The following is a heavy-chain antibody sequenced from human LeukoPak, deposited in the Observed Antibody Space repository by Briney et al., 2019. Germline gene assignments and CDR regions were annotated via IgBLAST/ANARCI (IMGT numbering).Heavy chain of an antibody. CDR1: GFTFSDYA. D-gene: IGHD5-12*01. V-gene: IGHV3-30-3*01. CDR2: ISYDGSNK. J-gene: IGHJ4*02. Sequence: GGSLRLSCAASGFTFSDYAMHWVRQAPGKGLEWVAVISYDGSNKYYADSVRGRFTISRDNSKNTLSLQMNSLRVEDTAVYYCAREKSGTPRGFFDYWGQGTLVTVSS. CDR3: AREKSGTPRGFFDY.